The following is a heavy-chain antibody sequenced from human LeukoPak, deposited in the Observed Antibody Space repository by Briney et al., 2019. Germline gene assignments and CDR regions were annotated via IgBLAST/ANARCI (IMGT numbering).Heavy chain of an antibody. Sequence: TGGSLRLACAASGFTFSSYWMSWVRQAPGKGLEWVANIKKDGSEKYYVDSVKGRFTISRDNAKNSLYLQMNSLRAEDTAAYYCARDLYRIVVVPHYFDYWGQGTLVTVSS. V-gene: IGHV3-7*01. D-gene: IGHD3-22*01. CDR1: GFTFSSYW. CDR3: ARDLYRIVVVPHYFDY. J-gene: IGHJ4*02. CDR2: IKKDGSEK.